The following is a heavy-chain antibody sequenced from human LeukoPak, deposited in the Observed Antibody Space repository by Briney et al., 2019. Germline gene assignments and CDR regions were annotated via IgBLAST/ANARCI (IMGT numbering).Heavy chain of an antibody. V-gene: IGHV3-11*04. CDR2: ISNSGSII. D-gene: IGHD6-19*01. Sequence: GGSLRLSCAASGFIFSDYYMSWIRQAPGKGLEWVSYISNSGSIIHYADSLKGRFTISRDNAKNSVYLQMNSLRAEGTAVYYCAREHLGVAAADYWGQGTLVTVSS. J-gene: IGHJ4*02. CDR1: GFIFSDYY. CDR3: AREHLGVAAADY.